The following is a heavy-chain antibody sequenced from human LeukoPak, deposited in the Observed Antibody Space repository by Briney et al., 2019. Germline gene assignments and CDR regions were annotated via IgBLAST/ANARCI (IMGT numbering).Heavy chain of an antibody. J-gene: IGHJ5*02. CDR3: ARGHVRGTMIVVDPRGSFDP. Sequence: PSETLSLTCTVSGDSISSYYWSWIRQPPGKGLEWIGYIYYSGSTNYNPSLKSRVTISADTSKNQFSPKLSSVTAADTAVYYCARGHVRGTMIVVDPRGSFDPWGQGTLVTVSS. CDR2: IYYSGST. CDR1: GDSISSYY. D-gene: IGHD3-22*01. V-gene: IGHV4-59*08.